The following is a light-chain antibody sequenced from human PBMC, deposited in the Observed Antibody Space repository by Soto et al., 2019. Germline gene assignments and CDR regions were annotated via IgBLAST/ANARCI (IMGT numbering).Light chain of an antibody. CDR1: QSVGTN. V-gene: IGKV3D-15*01. J-gene: IGKJ1*01. CDR2: GAS. CDR3: QQYNDWTWT. Sequence: VMTQSPATLSMSPGERATLSCRASQSVGTNLAWYQQKPGQSPRLLMYGASTGATGTPARFSGSGSGTEFTLTISSLQSEDYAIYYCQQYNDWTWTFGQGTKVEIK.